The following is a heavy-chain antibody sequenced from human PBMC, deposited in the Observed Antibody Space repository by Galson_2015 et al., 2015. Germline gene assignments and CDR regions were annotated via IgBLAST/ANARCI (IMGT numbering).Heavy chain of an antibody. Sequence: PALVKPTQTLTLTCTFSGFSLSTSGVGVGWIRQPPGKALEWLALIYWDDDKRYSPSLKSRLTITKDTSKNQVVLTMTNMDPVDTATYYCALTFRHGLHLRELGFDPWGQGTLVTVSS. D-gene: IGHD3-16*01. V-gene: IGHV2-5*02. J-gene: IGHJ5*02. CDR2: IYWDDDK. CDR3: ALTFRHGLHLRELGFDP. CDR1: GFSLSTSGVG.